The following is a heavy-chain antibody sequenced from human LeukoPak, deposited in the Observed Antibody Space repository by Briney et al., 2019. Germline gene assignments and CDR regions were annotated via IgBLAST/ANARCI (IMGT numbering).Heavy chain of an antibody. D-gene: IGHD6-13*01. CDR1: GFTFSSYA. CDR2: ISGSGGST. Sequence: PGRSLRLSCAASGFTFSSYAMSWVRQAPGKGLEWVSAISGSGGSTYYADSVKGRFTISRDNSKNTLYLQMNSLRAEDTAVYYCAKVLSSWSYYYYYYGMDVWGQGTTVTVSS. J-gene: IGHJ6*02. V-gene: IGHV3-23*01. CDR3: AKVLSSWSYYYYYYGMDV.